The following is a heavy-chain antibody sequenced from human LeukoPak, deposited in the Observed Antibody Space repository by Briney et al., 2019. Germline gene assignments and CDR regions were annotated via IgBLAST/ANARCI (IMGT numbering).Heavy chain of an antibody. Sequence: SETLSLTCTVSGDSFSRNGFYWSWIRQHPGKALEWIGYVFYSGSTSYNPSLKSRLSMSIDTSKNQFSLRLNSLTAADTAIYYCARGGYYGSLAPRFDFWGQGTLVSVSS. J-gene: IGHJ4*02. CDR2: VFYSGST. CDR1: GDSFSRNGFY. D-gene: IGHD3-10*01. CDR3: ARGGYYGSLAPRFDF. V-gene: IGHV4-31*03.